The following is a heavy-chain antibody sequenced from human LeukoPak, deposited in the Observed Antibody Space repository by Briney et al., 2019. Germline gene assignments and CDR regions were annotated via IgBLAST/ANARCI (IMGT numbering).Heavy chain of an antibody. J-gene: IGHJ6*02. CDR1: GFTFSSYE. CDR3: AREKFHYYGMDV. V-gene: IGHV3-48*03. Sequence: GGSLRLSCAASGFTFSSYEMNWVRQAPGKGLEWVSYISSSASTIYYADSVKGRFTISRDNAKNSLYLQMNSLRAEDTAVYYCAREKFHYYGMDVWGQGTTVTVS. CDR2: ISSSASTI.